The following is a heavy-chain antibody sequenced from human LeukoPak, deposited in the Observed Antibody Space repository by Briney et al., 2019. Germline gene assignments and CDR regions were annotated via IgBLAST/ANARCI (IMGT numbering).Heavy chain of an antibody. J-gene: IGHJ4*02. V-gene: IGHV3-30*18. Sequence: PGTSLRLSCVGSGFRFSRYAMQWVRQAPGKGLEWVATISYDGSIEDYADSVRGRFTISRDNPKNTLHLQMKSLRAEDMALYYCSNSPRSYGDFFVWGQGTRVTVSS. D-gene: IGHD4-17*01. CDR2: ISYDGSIE. CDR3: SNSPRSYGDFFV. CDR1: GFRFSRYA.